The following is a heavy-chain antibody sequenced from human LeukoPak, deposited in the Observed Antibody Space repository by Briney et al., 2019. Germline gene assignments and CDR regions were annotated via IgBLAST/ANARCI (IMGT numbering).Heavy chain of an antibody. CDR2: IKQDGSEK. Sequence: PGGSLRLSCVGSGFTFRTYWMSWVRQAPGKGLEWVANIKQDGSEKYYVDSLKGRFTISRDNSKNTLYLQMNSLRAEDTAVYYCARDARTYDTLDYWGQGTLVTVSS. D-gene: IGHD3-9*01. CDR1: GFTFRTYW. CDR3: ARDARTYDTLDY. J-gene: IGHJ4*02. V-gene: IGHV3-7*01.